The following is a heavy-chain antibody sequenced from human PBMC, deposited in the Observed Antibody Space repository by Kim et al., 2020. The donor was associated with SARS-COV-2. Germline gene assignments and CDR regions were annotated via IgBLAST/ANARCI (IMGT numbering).Heavy chain of an antibody. CDR3: ARDQPREVIAARWFDP. Sequence: SVKVSCKASGGTFSSYAISWVRQAPGQGLEWMGRIIPILGIANYAQKFQGRVTITADKSTSTAYMELSSLRSEDTAVYYCARDQPREVIAARWFDPWGQGTLVTVSS. D-gene: IGHD6-6*01. CDR1: GGTFSSYA. V-gene: IGHV1-69*04. J-gene: IGHJ5*02. CDR2: IIPILGIA.